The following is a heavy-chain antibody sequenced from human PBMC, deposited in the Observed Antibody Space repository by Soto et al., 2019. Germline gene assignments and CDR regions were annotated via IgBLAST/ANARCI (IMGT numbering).Heavy chain of an antibody. J-gene: IGHJ4*02. CDR1: CGSFSGYY. V-gene: IGHV4-34*01. CDR2: INHSGST. D-gene: IGHD6-6*01. Sequence: SETLSLTCAVYCGSFSGYYWSWIRQPPGKGLEWIGEINHSGSTNYNPSLKSRVTISVDTSKNQFSLKLSSVTAADTAVCYCARGRDSSSSRSVVFFDYWGQGTLVTVS. CDR3: ARGRDSSSSRSVVFFDY.